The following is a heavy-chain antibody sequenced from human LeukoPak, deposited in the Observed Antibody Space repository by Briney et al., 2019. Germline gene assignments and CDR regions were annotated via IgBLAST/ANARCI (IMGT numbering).Heavy chain of an antibody. V-gene: IGHV4-34*01. D-gene: IGHD2-21*02. CDR2: INHSGST. CDR1: GGPSSGYY. Sequence: SETLSLTCAVYGGPSSGYYWSWIRQPPGKGLEGIGEINHSGSTNYNPSLKSRVTISVATSKTTFSLKLSSVTAADTAVYYCARECGGDCGGEFDYWGQGTLVTVSS. J-gene: IGHJ4*02. CDR3: ARECGGDCGGEFDY.